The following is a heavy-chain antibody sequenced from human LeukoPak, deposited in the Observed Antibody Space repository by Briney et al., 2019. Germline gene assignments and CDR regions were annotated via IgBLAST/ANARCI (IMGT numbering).Heavy chain of an antibody. V-gene: IGHV3-7*01. J-gene: IGHJ4*02. CDR1: GFTFSSYW. Sequence: GGTLRLSCAASGFTFSSYWMSWVRQAPGKGLKWVANIKQDESEYDHVDSVKGRFSISRYSTSNSLYLQMNSLRAEDTAVYYCAREYSSDWPTRFDYWGQGTLVTVSS. CDR2: IKQDESEY. CDR3: AREYSSDWPTRFDY. D-gene: IGHD6-19*01.